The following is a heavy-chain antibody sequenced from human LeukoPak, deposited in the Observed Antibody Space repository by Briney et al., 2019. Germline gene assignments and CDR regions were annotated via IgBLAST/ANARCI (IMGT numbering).Heavy chain of an antibody. CDR3: ARRRYNWNAIDY. Sequence: GGSLRLSCAASGFTFSSYAMHWVRQAPGKGLEWVAVISYDGSNKYYADSVKGRFTISRDNAKNSLYLQMDSLRAEDTAVYFCARRRYNWNAIDYWGQGTLVTVSS. D-gene: IGHD1-20*01. V-gene: IGHV3-30-3*01. J-gene: IGHJ4*02. CDR1: GFTFSSYA. CDR2: ISYDGSNK.